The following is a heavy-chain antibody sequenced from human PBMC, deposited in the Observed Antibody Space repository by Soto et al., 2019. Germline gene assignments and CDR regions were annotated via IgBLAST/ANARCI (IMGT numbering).Heavy chain of an antibody. CDR1: GGTFSSYA. V-gene: IGHV1-69*13. J-gene: IGHJ6*02. CDR2: IIPIFGTA. Sequence: SVKVSCKASGGTFSSYAISWVRQAPGQGLEWMGGIIPIFGTANYAQKFQGRVTITADESTSTAYMELSSLRSEDTAVYYCAREMAAGRGYYYYYGMDVWRQRTTLTVSS. CDR3: AREMAAGRGYYYYYGMDV. D-gene: IGHD6-13*01.